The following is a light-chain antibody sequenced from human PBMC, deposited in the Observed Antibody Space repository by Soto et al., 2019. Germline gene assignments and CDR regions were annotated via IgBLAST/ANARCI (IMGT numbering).Light chain of an antibody. CDR2: INYDGTH. V-gene: IGLV4-69*01. Sequence: QSVLTQSPSASASLGASVKLTCTLSSGYSTYAIAWHQQQSEKGPRSLMKINYDGTHSKGDGFFDRFSGSSSGAERHLTISSLQSEDEADYYCQSLGTGIQVFGGGTKLTVL. J-gene: IGLJ3*02. CDR1: SGYSTYA. CDR3: QSLGTGIQV.